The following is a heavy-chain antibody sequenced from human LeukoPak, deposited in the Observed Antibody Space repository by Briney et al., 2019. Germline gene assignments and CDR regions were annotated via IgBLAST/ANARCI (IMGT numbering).Heavy chain of an antibody. CDR2: IYTSGST. V-gene: IGHV4-4*07. CDR1: GGSISSYY. D-gene: IGHD3-3*01. CDR3: ARDLSGQEINYDFREHYYYYMDV. Sequence: PSETLSLTCTVSGGSISSYYWSWIRQPAGKGLEWIGRIYTSGSTNYNPSLKSRVTMSVDTSKNQFSLKLSSVTAADTAVYYCARDLSGQEINYDFREHYYYYMDVWGKGTTVTVSS. J-gene: IGHJ6*03.